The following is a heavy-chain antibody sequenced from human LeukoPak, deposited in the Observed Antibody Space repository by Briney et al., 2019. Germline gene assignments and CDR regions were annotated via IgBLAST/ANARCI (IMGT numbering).Heavy chain of an antibody. J-gene: IGHJ4*02. CDR3: ARDPLGYGDYDY. D-gene: IGHD4-17*01. Sequence: SETLSLTCTVSGGSISSSSYYWGWIRQPPGKGLEWIGSIYYSGSTYYNPSLKSRVTISVDTSKNQFSLKLSSVTAADTAVYYCARDPLGYGDYDYWGQGTLVTVSS. V-gene: IGHV4-39*07. CDR1: GGSISSSSYY. CDR2: IYYSGST.